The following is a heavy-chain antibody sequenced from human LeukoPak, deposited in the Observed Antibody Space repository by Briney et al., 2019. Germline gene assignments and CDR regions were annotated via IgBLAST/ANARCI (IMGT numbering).Heavy chain of an antibody. CDR3: ARARRECSSTSSQGSFDY. CDR2: IYYSGST. J-gene: IGHJ4*02. D-gene: IGHD2-2*01. CDR1: GGSISSYY. V-gene: IGHV4-59*01. Sequence: SETLSLTCTVSGGSISSYYWSWIRQPPGKGLEWIGYIYYSGSTNYNPSLKSRVTISVDTSKNQFSLKLSSVTAADTAVYYCARARRECSSTSSQGSFDYWGQGTLVTVSS.